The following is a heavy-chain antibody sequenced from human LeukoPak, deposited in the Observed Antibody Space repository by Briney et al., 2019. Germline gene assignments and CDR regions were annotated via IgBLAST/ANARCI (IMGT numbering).Heavy chain of an antibody. CDR3: ARGAYYYGSGSYCPHPSDY. Sequence: ASVRVSCKASGYTFTGYYMHWVRQAPGQGLEWMGWINPNSGGTNYAQKFQGRVTMTRDTSISTAYMELSRLRSDDTAVYYCARGAYYYGSGSYCPHPSDYWGQGTLVTVSS. D-gene: IGHD3-10*01. CDR2: INPNSGGT. J-gene: IGHJ4*02. CDR1: GYTFTGYY. V-gene: IGHV1-2*02.